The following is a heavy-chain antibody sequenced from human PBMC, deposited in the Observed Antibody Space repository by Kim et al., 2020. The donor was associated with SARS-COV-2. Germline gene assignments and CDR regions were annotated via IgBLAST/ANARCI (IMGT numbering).Heavy chain of an antibody. CDR2: ISYDGSNK. J-gene: IGHJ4*02. CDR1: GFTFSSYG. CDR3: AKDFSTGSRGYSYGIDY. Sequence: GSLRLSCAASGFTFSSYGMHWVRQAPGKGLEWVAVISYDGSNKYYADSVKGRFTISRDNSKNTLYLQMNSLRAEDTAVYYCAKDFSTGSRGYSYGIDYWGQGTLVTVSS. V-gene: IGHV3-30*18. D-gene: IGHD5-18*01.